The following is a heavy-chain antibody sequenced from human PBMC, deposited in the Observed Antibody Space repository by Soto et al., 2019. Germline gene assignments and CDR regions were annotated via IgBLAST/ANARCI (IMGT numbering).Heavy chain of an antibody. V-gene: IGHV3-30*18. J-gene: IGHJ4*02. D-gene: IGHD3-16*02. CDR3: AKALGELSPESYDY. Sequence: QVQLVESGGGAVQPGRSLRLSCAASGFTFSYYAMHWVRQAPAKGLEWVAMISYDGSERYYADSVKGRFTISRDNTKNTLNLQMNSLRADDTAVYYCAKALGELSPESYDYWGQGTLITVSS. CDR1: GFTFSYYA. CDR2: ISYDGSER.